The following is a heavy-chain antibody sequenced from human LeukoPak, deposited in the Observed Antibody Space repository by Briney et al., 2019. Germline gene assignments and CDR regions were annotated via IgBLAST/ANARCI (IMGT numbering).Heavy chain of an antibody. CDR1: GFTFNRYG. CDR3: ARDPSNTSGRYAYFDY. CDR2: FSAYNGDT. J-gene: IGHJ4*02. Sequence: ASVKVSCKASGFTFNRYGISWVRHAPGQGLEWMGWFSAYNGDTNYAQKFQGRVTMTTDTSTSTAYMELRSLISDDTAVYYCARDPSNTSGRYAYFDYWGQGTLVTVSS. V-gene: IGHV1-18*01. D-gene: IGHD6-19*01.